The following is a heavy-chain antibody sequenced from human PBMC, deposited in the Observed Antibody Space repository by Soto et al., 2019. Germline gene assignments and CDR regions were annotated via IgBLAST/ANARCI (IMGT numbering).Heavy chain of an antibody. CDR1: GGTFSSYA. D-gene: IGHD1-1*01. CDR2: IIPIFGTA. V-gene: IGHV1-69*12. J-gene: IGHJ6*02. Sequence: QVQLVQSGAEVKKPGSSVKVSCEASGGTFSSYAISWVRQSPGQGLEWMVGIIPIFGTANYAQKFQGRVTITANESTSTAYMELSSLRAEDTAVYYCASHDTTGTWVYYYGMDVWGQGTTVTVSS. CDR3: ASHDTTGTWVYYYGMDV.